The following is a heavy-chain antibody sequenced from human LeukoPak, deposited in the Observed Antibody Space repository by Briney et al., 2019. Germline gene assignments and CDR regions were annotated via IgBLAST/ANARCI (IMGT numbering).Heavy chain of an antibody. D-gene: IGHD2-2*01. CDR2: IYYSGST. J-gene: IGHJ3*02. CDR3: AREGGVVPAATDAFDI. V-gene: IGHV4-39*07. CDR1: GGSISSSSYY. Sequence: SETLSLTCTVSGGSISSSSYYWGWIRQPPGKGLEWIGSIYYSGSTYYNPSLKSRATISVDTSKNQFSLKLSSVTAADTAVYYCAREGGVVPAATDAFDIWGQGTMVTVSS.